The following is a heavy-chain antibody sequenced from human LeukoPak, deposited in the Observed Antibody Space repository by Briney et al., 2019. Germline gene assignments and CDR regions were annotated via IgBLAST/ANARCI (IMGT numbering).Heavy chain of an antibody. CDR2: MSPNSGNT. Sequence: ASVKVSCKASGYTFISYDINWVQQATGQGPEWMGWMSPNSGNTGYAQKFQGRVTMTRDTSISTAYMELSGLISEDTAVYYCARGPPNWGYDYWGQGTLVTVSS. D-gene: IGHD7-27*01. CDR1: GYTFISYD. CDR3: ARGPPNWGYDY. V-gene: IGHV1-8*01. J-gene: IGHJ4*02.